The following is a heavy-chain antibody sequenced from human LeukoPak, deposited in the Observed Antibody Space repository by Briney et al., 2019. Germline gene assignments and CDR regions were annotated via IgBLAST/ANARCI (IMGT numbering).Heavy chain of an antibody. CDR3: VRHRGLTDSYYPFDP. CDR1: GDSINSRSYY. CDR2: LYYGGNT. V-gene: IGHV4-39*01. D-gene: IGHD3-10*01. J-gene: IGHJ5*02. Sequence: SETLSLTCTVSGDSINSRSYYWDWIRQPPGKGLEWIGNLYYGGNTHYNPSLKSRVTISADTSNNQFSLDLSSVTAADTALYYCVRHRGLTDSYYPFDPWGQGTLVTVSS.